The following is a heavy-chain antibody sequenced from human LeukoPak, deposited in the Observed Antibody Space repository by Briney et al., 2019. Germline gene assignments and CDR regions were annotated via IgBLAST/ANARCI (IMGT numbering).Heavy chain of an antibody. CDR3: ASVRRGFGESSKYYSYYYMDV. Sequence: SETLSHTCTVSGGSISSSSYYWGWIRQPPGKGLEWIGSIYYSGSTYYNPSLKSRVTISVDTSKNQFSLKLSSVTAADTAVYYCASVRRGFGESSKYYSYYYMDVWGNGTTVPIS. CDR1: GGSISSSSYY. V-gene: IGHV4-39*07. J-gene: IGHJ6*03. CDR2: IYYSGST. D-gene: IGHD3-10*01.